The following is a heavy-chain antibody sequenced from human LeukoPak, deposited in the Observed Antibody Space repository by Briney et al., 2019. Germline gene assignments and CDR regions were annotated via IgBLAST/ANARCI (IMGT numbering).Heavy chain of an antibody. CDR1: GYTFTSYG. Sequence: VASVKVSCKASGYTFTSYGISWVRQAPGQGLEWMGWISAYNGNTNYAQKLQGRVTITTDTSTSTAYMELRSLRSDDTAVYYCARDLSYSGWYRGYYFDYWGQGTLVTVSS. CDR3: ARDLSYSGWYRGYYFDY. J-gene: IGHJ4*02. CDR2: ISAYNGNT. D-gene: IGHD6-19*01. V-gene: IGHV1-18*01.